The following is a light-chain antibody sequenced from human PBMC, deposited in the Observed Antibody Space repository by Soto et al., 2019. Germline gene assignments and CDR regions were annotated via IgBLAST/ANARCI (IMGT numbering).Light chain of an antibody. CDR1: QSVSSN. J-gene: IGKJ5*01. CDR2: GAS. CDR3: QQYNNWPPIT. Sequence: EIVITPSPAPPSVSPGERATLSCRASQSVSSNLAWYQQKPGQAPRLLIYGASTRATGIPARFSGSGSGTEFTLTISSLQSEDFAVYYCQQYNNWPPITFGQGTRLEIK. V-gene: IGKV3-15*01.